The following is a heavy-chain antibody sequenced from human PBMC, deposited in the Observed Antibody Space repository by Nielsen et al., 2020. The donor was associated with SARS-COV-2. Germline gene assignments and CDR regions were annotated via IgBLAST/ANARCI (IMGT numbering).Heavy chain of an antibody. CDR2: INWNGGST. D-gene: IGHD1-26*01. V-gene: IGHV3-20*04. Sequence: GGSLRLSCAASGFTFDDYGMSWVRQAPGKGLEWVSGINWNGGSTGYADSVKGRFTISRDNSKNTLYLQMNSLRAEDTAVYYCARAGSGSYYGWFDPWGQGTLVTVSS. J-gene: IGHJ5*02. CDR3: ARAGSGSYYGWFDP. CDR1: GFTFDDYG.